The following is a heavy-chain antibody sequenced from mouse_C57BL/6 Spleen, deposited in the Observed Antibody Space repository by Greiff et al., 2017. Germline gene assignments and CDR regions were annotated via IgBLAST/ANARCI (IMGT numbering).Heavy chain of an antibody. CDR2: INPGSGGT. Sequence: QVQLQQSGAELVRPGTSVKVSCKASGYAFTNYLIEWVKQRPGQGLEWIGVINPGSGGTNYNEKFKGKATLTAHKSSSTAYMQLSSRTSEDSAVYFCARAGYYHFDSWGQGTTLTVSS. V-gene: IGHV1-54*01. CDR1: GYAFTNYL. D-gene: IGHD2-3*01. J-gene: IGHJ2*01. CDR3: ARAGYYHFDS.